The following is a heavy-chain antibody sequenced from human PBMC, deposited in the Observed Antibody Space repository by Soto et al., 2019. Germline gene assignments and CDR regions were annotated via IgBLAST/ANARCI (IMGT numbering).Heavy chain of an antibody. CDR2: INAGNGNT. Sequence: ASVKVSCKASGYTFTSYAMHWVRQAPGQRLEWMGWINAGNGNTKYSQKFQGRVAITRDTSASTAYMELSSLRSEDTAVYYCARVSEAAAGTRPWFDPGGQGTLVTVSS. J-gene: IGHJ5*02. CDR3: ARVSEAAAGTRPWFDP. V-gene: IGHV1-3*01. D-gene: IGHD6-13*01. CDR1: GYTFTSYA.